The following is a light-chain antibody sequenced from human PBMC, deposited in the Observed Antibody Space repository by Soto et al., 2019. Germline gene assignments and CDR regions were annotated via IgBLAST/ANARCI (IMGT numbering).Light chain of an antibody. CDR3: SSYTSSSIVV. CDR1: SIDVGGYNY. J-gene: IGLJ3*02. CDR2: EVS. V-gene: IGLV2-14*01. Sequence: QSALTQPASVSGSPGQSITISCTGTSIDVGGYNYVSWYQQHPGKAPKLMIYEVSNRPSGVSNLFSGSKSGNTASLTISGLQAEDEADYYCSSYTSSSIVVFGGGTKLTVL.